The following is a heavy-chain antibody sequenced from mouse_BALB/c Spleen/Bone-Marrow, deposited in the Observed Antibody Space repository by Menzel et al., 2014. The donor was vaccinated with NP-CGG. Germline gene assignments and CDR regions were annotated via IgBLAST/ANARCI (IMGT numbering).Heavy chain of an antibody. D-gene: IGHD3-1*01. CDR2: IYPGSGST. CDR1: GYNFTSYW. V-gene: IGHV1-55*01. J-gene: IGHJ3*01. CDR3: ARFSQLGLLAY. Sequence: QVQLKDSGAELVKPGTSVKLSCKASGYNFTSYWINWVKLRPGQGLEWVGDIYPGSGSTNYNEKFKSKATLTVDTSSSTAYMQLSSLASEDSALYYCARFSQLGLLAYWGQGTLVTVSA.